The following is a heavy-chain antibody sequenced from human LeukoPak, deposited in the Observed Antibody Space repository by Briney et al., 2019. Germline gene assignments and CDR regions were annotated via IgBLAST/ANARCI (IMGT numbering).Heavy chain of an antibody. CDR3: ARAPDPGGYINWFGP. Sequence: ASVTVSCTASGYTFTSYAMHWVRQAPGQRLEWMGWINAGNGNTKYSQKFQGRVTITRDTSASTAYMELSSLRSEDTGVYYCARAPDPGGYINWFGPWGQGTLVTVSS. CDR1: GYTFTSYA. J-gene: IGHJ5*02. V-gene: IGHV1-3*01. CDR2: INAGNGNT. D-gene: IGHD5-18*01.